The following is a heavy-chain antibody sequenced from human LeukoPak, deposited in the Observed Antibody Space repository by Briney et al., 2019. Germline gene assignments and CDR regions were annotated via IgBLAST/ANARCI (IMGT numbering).Heavy chain of an antibody. CDR3: AKDIRVRGLITGGIDY. CDR2: ISWNSGSI. Sequence: GGSLRLSCAASGFTFGDYAMHWVRQVPGKGLEWVSSISWNSGSIGYGDSVKGRFTISRDNARNFLYLQMNSLRVEDMAMYYCAKDIRVRGLITGGIDYWGQGILVTVSS. CDR1: GFTFGDYA. V-gene: IGHV3-9*03. D-gene: IGHD3-10*01. J-gene: IGHJ4*02.